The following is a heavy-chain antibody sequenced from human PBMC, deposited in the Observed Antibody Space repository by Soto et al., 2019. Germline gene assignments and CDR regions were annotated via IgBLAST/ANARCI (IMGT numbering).Heavy chain of an antibody. CDR2: ISSSSSTI. Sequence: EVQLVESGGGLVQPGGSLRLSCAASGFTFSSYSMNWVRQAPGKGLEWVSYISSSSSTIYYADSVKGRFTISRDNAKNSLYLQMNSLRAEDTAVYYCARASITMIVVVTDWGQGTLVTVSS. D-gene: IGHD3-22*01. V-gene: IGHV3-48*01. CDR1: GFTFSSYS. CDR3: ARASITMIVVVTD. J-gene: IGHJ4*02.